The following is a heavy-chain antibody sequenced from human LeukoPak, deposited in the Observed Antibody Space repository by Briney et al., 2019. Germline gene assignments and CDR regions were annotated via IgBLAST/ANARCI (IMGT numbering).Heavy chain of an antibody. J-gene: IGHJ3*02. CDR1: GGSISSYY. D-gene: IGHD2-8*01. CDR3: GRNGGGGRAFDI. V-gene: IGHV4-4*09. CDR2: IYTSGST. Sequence: SETLSLTCTVSGGSISSYYWSWIRQPPGKGLEWIGYIYTSGSTNYNPSLKSRVTISVDTSKNQCSLKPSSVTAANTAVYYWGRNGGGGRAFDIWGQGTMVTVSS.